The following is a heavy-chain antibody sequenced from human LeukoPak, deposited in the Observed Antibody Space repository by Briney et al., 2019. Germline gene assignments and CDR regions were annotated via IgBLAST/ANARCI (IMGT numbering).Heavy chain of an antibody. V-gene: IGHV4-4*07. J-gene: IGHJ5*01. Sequence: ASETLSLTCTVSGGSISDYYWSWIRQPPGKGLEWIGRIHSSGSTNYNPCLKSRVTISVDKSKNQFSLLLRSLIAADTAVYFCARDRCEEYCTSFASWGQGTLVTVSS. CDR1: GGSISDYY. CDR2: IHSSGST. CDR3: ARDRCEEYCTSFAS. D-gene: IGHD2-8*01.